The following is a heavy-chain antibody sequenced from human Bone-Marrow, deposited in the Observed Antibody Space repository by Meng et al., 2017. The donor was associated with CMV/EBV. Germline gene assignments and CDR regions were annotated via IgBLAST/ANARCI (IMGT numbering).Heavy chain of an antibody. CDR3: ARVGWFGDLLYFDD. Sequence: SETLSLTCSVSGGSVSTVSFYWSWIRQPPGKGLEWLGYIHHSRYTNYAPSLKSRVTISLDTSKNQFSLTLSSVTAADTAVYYCARVGWFGDLLYFDDWGQGTLVTVSS. CDR2: IHHSRYT. CDR1: GGSVSTVSFY. V-gene: IGHV4-61*01. J-gene: IGHJ4*02. D-gene: IGHD3-10*01.